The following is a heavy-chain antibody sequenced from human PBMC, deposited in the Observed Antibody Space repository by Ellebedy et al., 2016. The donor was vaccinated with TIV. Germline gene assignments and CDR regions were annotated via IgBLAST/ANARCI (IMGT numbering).Heavy chain of an antibody. J-gene: IGHJ3*01. CDR1: GFTFNAYT. V-gene: IGHV3-23*01. D-gene: IGHD3-10*01. Sequence: PGGSLRLSCVGSGFTFNAYTMTWVRQAPGKGLEWVSNVSGTGISSYYAGSVKGRFTISRDNSKNTLYLQRSGLRVEDTAIYYCAREYGSGYAALDFWGQGTEVAVSS. CDR3: AREYGSGYAALDF. CDR2: VSGTGISS.